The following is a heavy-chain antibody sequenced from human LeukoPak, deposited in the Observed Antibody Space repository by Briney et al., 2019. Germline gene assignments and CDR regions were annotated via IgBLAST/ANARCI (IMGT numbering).Heavy chain of an antibody. J-gene: IGHJ4*02. CDR1: GYTFTGYY. V-gene: IGHV1-2*02. CDR3: ARRGSHCSGSSCYGTFDY. CDR2: INPNSDGT. Sequence: ASVKVSCKASGYTFTGYYMHWVRQAPGRGLEWMGWINPNSDGTNYAQKFQGRVTMTRDTSISTAYMELSSLRSDDTAVYYCARRGSHCSGSSCYGTFDYWGQGTLVTVSS. D-gene: IGHD2-15*01.